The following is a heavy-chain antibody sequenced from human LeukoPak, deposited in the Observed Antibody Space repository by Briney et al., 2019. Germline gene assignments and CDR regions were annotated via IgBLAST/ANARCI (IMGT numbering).Heavy chain of an antibody. CDR1: GASGSSHY. Sequence: SETLSLTCTVSGASGSSHYWSWLREPAGKGVEGIGRFYTSGSTNYNPSLKSRYTISVDTYKNQFTVKLSSVPDADTAVYYCARGRGNTAWDSWGQGTLATVSS. J-gene: IGHJ4*02. V-gene: IGHV4-4*07. CDR3: ARGRGNTAWDS. D-gene: IGHD2/OR15-2a*01. CDR2: FYTSGST.